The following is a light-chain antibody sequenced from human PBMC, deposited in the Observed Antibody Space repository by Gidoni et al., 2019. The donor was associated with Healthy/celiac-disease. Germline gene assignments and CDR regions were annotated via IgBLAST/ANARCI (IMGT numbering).Light chain of an antibody. Sequence: QPVLTQPPSSSASPAESARLTCTLPSDINVGSYNIYWYQQEPGSPPRYPLYYYSDSDNGQGSGVPSRFSGSKDASANTGILLISGLQSEDEADYYCMIWPSNAYVVFGGGTKLTVL. CDR2: YYSDSDN. J-gene: IGLJ2*01. V-gene: IGLV5-37*01. CDR1: SDINVGSYN. CDR3: MIWPSNAYVV.